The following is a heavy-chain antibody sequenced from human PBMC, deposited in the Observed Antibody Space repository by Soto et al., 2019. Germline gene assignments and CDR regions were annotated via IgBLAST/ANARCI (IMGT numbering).Heavy chain of an antibody. J-gene: IGHJ6*02. CDR2: IKSKTDGGTT. CDR1: GFTFSNAL. Sequence: PGGSLRPSCAASGFTFSNALMNWVRQAPGKGLEWVGRIKSKTDGGTTDYAAPVKGRFTISRDDSKNTLYLQMNSLKTEDTAVYYCTTITVTTSFGYYYYGMDVWGQGTTVTVSS. D-gene: IGHD4-17*01. CDR3: TTITVTTSFGYYYYGMDV. V-gene: IGHV3-15*07.